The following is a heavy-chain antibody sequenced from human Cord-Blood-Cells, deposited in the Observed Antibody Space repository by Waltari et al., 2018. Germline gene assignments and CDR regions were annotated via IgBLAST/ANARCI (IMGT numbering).Heavy chain of an antibody. V-gene: IGHV4-34*01. Sequence: QVQLQQWGAGLLKPSETLSLTCAVYGGSFSGYYWSWIRQPPRKGLEWIGEINHTGSTHYNPTLKRRVTISVDTSKNQFSLRLSAVTAADTAVYYCARVVASGKDAFDIWGQGTMVTVSS. CDR3: ARVVASGKDAFDI. J-gene: IGHJ3*02. CDR2: INHTGST. D-gene: IGHD3-10*01. CDR1: GGSFSGYY.